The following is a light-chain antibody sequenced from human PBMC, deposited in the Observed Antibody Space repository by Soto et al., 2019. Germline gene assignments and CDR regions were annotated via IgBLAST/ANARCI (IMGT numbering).Light chain of an antibody. CDR1: QGISDY. V-gene: IGKV1-39*01. CDR3: QQTYSFPWT. CDR2: TAS. Sequence: DIQMTQSPSSLSASVGDRVTISCRASQGISDYLSWFQQKPGEAPKLLTNTASTLQSGVPIRFSGAGSRTHFSLTISGLQPEDSATYYCQQTYSFPWTFGQGTRVDIK. J-gene: IGKJ1*01.